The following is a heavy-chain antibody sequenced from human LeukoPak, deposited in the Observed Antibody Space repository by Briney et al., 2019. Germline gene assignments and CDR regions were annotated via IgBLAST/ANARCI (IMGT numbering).Heavy chain of an antibody. Sequence: SETLSLTCTVSGGSISSGSYYWSWIRQPAGKGLEWIGRIYASGSTNYNPSLKSRVTISVDTSKNQFSLKLSSVTAADTAVYYCARRPHWGSYFDYWGQGTLVTVSS. CDR2: IYASGST. J-gene: IGHJ4*02. D-gene: IGHD7-27*01. CDR1: GGSISSGSYY. CDR3: ARRPHWGSYFDY. V-gene: IGHV4-61*02.